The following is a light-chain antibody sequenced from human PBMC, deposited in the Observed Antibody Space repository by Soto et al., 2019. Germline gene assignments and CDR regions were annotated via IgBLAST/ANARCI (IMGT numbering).Light chain of an antibody. J-gene: IGKJ2*01. CDR3: QQRSNWPPET. V-gene: IGKV3-11*01. CDR1: QSVSSY. CDR2: DAS. Sequence: EIVLTQSPATLSLSPGERATLSCRASQSVSSYLAWYQQKPGQAPRLLIYDASNRATGIPARFSGSGSGTEFTLTISSLEPEDFAVYYCQQRSNWPPETFGQGTKLEIK.